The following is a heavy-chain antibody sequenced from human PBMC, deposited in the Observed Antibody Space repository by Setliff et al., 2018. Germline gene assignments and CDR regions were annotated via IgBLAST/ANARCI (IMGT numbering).Heavy chain of an antibody. Sequence: SETLSLTCKVSGDSMNSGVYYWAWSRQPPGNGLEWIGRIYSGGTTYYNSSLKSRVTISVDTSKSQFSLRLNSVTAADTAVYYCTRTGTYRYFDYWGRGTLVTVSS. CDR1: GDSMNSGVYY. V-gene: IGHV4-39*01. D-gene: IGHD1-1*01. CDR3: TRTGTYRYFDY. CDR2: IYSGGTT. J-gene: IGHJ4*02.